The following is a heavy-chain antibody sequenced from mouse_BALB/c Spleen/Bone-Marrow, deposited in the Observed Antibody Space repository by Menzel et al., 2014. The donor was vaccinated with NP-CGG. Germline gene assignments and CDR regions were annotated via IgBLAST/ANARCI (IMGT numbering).Heavy chain of an antibody. CDR2: ISGGGSYT. D-gene: IGHD2-4*01. J-gene: IGHJ3*01. Sequence: DVQLQESGGGLVESGGSLKLSCAASGFSFNSYGMSWVRQTPEKRLEWIATISGGGSYTFYPDSVKGRFTISRDNARNNLYLQLSSLRSEDTALYYCARHAYYDQTEVSFVYWGQGTLVTVSA. V-gene: IGHV5-9-2*01. CDR1: GFSFNSYG. CDR3: ARHAYYDQTEVSFVY.